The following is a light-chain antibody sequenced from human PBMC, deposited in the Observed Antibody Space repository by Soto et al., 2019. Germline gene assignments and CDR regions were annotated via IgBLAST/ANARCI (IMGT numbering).Light chain of an antibody. CDR2: AAS. V-gene: IGKV1-39*01. CDR1: QGISTY. Sequence: DIQMTQSPSSLSASVGDRVTLTCRASQGISTYLNWYQQKPGKATKLLIYAASSLQSGVPSRFSGSGSETDFTLTISSLQPEDFATYSCQHSTTWTFGQGTKVDIK. J-gene: IGKJ1*01. CDR3: QHSTTWT.